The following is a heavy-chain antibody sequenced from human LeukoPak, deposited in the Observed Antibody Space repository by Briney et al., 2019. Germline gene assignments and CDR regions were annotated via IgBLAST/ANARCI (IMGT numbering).Heavy chain of an antibody. CDR3: ARGAMGILTGSTHDAFDI. J-gene: IGHJ3*02. CDR2: ISYDESNK. Sequence: GGSLRLSCTASGFTFTNYAVHWVRQAPGKGLEWVALISYDESNKYYADSVKGRFTISRDNSKNTLYLQMNSLRAEDTAVCYCARGAMGILTGSTHDAFDIWGQGTMVTVSS. CDR1: GFTFTNYA. D-gene: IGHD3-9*01. V-gene: IGHV3-30*04.